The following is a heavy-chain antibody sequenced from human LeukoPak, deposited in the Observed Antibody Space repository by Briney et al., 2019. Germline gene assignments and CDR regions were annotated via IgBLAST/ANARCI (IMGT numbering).Heavy chain of an antibody. J-gene: IGHJ5*02. D-gene: IGHD2-2*01. CDR2: IYYSGST. CDR1: GGSISSYY. Sequence: SETLSLTCTVSGGSISSYYWSWIRQPPGKGLEWIGYIYYSGSTNYNPSLKSRVTISVDTFKNQFSLKLSSVTAADTAVYYCARELVVVPAASNWFDPWGQGTLVTVSS. CDR3: ARELVVVPAASNWFDP. V-gene: IGHV4-59*01.